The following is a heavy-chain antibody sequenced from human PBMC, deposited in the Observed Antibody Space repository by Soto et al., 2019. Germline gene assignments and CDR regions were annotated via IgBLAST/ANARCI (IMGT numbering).Heavy chain of an antibody. J-gene: IGHJ6*03. CDR3: AREQDCSGGSCYYMDV. CDR2: IIPIFGTA. V-gene: IGHV1-69*13. D-gene: IGHD2-15*01. CDR1: GGTFSSYA. Sequence: SVKVSCKASGGTFSSYAISWVRQAPGQGLEWMGGIIPIFGTANYAQKFQGRVTITADESTSTAYMELSSLRSEDTAVYYCAREQDCSGGSCYYMDVWGKGTTVTVSS.